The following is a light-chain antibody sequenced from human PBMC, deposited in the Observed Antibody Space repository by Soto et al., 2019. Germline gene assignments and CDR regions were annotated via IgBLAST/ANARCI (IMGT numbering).Light chain of an antibody. J-gene: IGLJ1*01. Sequence: QSVLTQPASVSGSPGQSITISCTGTSSDVGGYNYVSWYQQHPGKAPKLIIYEVSHRPSGASNHFSGYKSGNTASLTISGLQAEDEADYYCSSYTSTSTPYVFGTGTKVTVL. V-gene: IGLV2-14*01. CDR3: SSYTSTSTPYV. CDR2: EVS. CDR1: SSDVGGYNY.